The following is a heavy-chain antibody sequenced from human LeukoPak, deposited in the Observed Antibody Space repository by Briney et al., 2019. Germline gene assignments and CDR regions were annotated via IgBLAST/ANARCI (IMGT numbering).Heavy chain of an antibody. CDR1: GFTFSSYG. CDR3: ANVAFYYGSGTYV. D-gene: IGHD3-10*01. Sequence: GGSLRLSCAASGFTFSSYGMSWVRQAPGKGLEWVSSIGGSGDSTYYADSVKGRFTISRDNSKNTLYLQMNSLRAEDTAIYYCANVAFYYGSGTYVWGQGTLVTVSS. V-gene: IGHV3-23*01. CDR2: IGGSGDST. J-gene: IGHJ4*02.